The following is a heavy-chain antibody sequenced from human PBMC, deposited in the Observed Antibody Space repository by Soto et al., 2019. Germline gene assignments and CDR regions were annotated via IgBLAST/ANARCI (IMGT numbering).Heavy chain of an antibody. Sequence: GSGPTLVNPTQTLTLTCTFSGFSLSTSGMCVSWIRQPPGKALEWLALIDWDDDKYYSTSLKTRLTISKDTSKNQVVLTMTNMDPVDTATYYCARIPGSSWYDNENWFDPWGQGTLVTVSS. D-gene: IGHD6-13*01. J-gene: IGHJ5*02. CDR2: IDWDDDK. V-gene: IGHV2-70*01. CDR1: GFSLSTSGMC. CDR3: ARIPGSSWYDNENWFDP.